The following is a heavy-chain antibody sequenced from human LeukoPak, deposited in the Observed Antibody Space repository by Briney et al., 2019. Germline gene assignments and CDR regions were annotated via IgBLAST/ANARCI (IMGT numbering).Heavy chain of an antibody. CDR2: IYASGST. CDR1: GGYISTYC. V-gene: IGHV4-4*07. CDR3: ARGDYATSGYYFFDS. Sequence: PSETLSLTCTVSGGYISTYCWNWIRQSAGKGLEWIGRIYASGSTNYNPSLNSRVTISVDKSKNQFSLKLSSVTAADTAVYYCARGDYATSGYYFFDSWGQGTLVTVYS. D-gene: IGHD3-22*01. J-gene: IGHJ4*01.